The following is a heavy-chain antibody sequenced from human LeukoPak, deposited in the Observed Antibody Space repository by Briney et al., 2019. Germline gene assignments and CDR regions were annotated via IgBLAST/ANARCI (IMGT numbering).Heavy chain of an antibody. CDR1: GFTFSSYS. V-gene: IGHV3-21*01. CDR3: ARDRGSGSFDY. J-gene: IGHJ4*02. CDR2: ISCSSSYI. D-gene: IGHD3-10*01. Sequence: GGSLRLSCAASGFTFSSYSMNWVRQAPGKGLEWVSSISCSSSYIYYADSVKGRFTISRDNAKNSLYLQMNSLRAEDTGVYYCARDRGSGSFDYWGQGTLVTVSS.